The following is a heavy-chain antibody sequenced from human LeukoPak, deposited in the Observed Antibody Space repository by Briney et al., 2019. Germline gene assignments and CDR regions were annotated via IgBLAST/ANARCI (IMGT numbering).Heavy chain of an antibody. V-gene: IGHV4-4*07. D-gene: IGHD3-10*01. J-gene: IGHJ4*02. Sequence: SETLSLTCSVSGGSINSYYWGWVRQPAGKGLEWIGRIYTTGTTNYSPSLKSRLTMSLDTSKNQFSLKLRSVTAADTAVYYCRRQGYTGSYYFVDYWSQGTLVTVSS. CDR3: RRQGYTGSYYFVDY. CDR1: GGSINSYY. CDR2: IYTTGTT.